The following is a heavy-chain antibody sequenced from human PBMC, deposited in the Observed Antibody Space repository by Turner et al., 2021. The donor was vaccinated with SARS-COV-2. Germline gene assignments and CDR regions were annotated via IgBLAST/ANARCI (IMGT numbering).Heavy chain of an antibody. CDR2: FDPEDGET. V-gene: IGHV1-24*01. CDR1: GYSLTELS. Sequence: QVQLVQSGAEVKKPGASVKVSCKVSGYSLTELSMHWVRQAPGKGLEWMGGFDPEDGETIYAQKFKGRVTMTEDTSTDTAYMELSSLRSEDTAVYYCATGVAVAGTPSEYYYYYGMDVWGQGTTVTVSS. D-gene: IGHD6-19*01. J-gene: IGHJ6*02. CDR3: ATGVAVAGTPSEYYYYYGMDV.